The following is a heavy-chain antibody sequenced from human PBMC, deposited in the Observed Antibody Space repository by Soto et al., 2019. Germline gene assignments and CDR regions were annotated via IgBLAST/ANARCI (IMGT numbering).Heavy chain of an antibody. D-gene: IGHD5-12*01. J-gene: IGHJ4*02. CDR2: IYYRANP. CDR1: CGSFSGYY. Sequence: SETLSLTCAVYCGSFSGYYWSWIRQPPGKGLEWIGYIYYRANPNYNPSLKSRVTISQDTSKNQFSLKLSSVTAADTAVYYCARHYGDGYDYVDYWGQGTLVTVSS. V-gene: IGHV4-59*08. CDR3: ARHYGDGYDYVDY.